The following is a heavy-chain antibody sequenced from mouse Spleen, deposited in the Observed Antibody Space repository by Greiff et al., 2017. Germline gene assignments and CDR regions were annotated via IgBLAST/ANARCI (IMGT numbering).Heavy chain of an antibody. D-gene: IGHD1-1*01. CDR2: ILPGSGST. Sequence: VQLKESGAELMKPGASVKISCKATGYTFSSYWIEWVKQRPGHGLEWIGEILPGSGSTNYNEKFKGKATFTADTSSNTAYMQLSSLTSEDSAVYYCARTLYYYGSSLGYWGQGTTLTVSS. J-gene: IGHJ2*01. V-gene: IGHV1-9*01. CDR1: GYTFSSYW. CDR3: ARTLYYYGSSLGY.